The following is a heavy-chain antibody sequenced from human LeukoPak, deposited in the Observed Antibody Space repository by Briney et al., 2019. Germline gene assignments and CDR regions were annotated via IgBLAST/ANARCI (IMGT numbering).Heavy chain of an antibody. CDR2: INWNSNII. J-gene: IGHJ2*01. Sequence: GGSLRLSCAASGFTFDDYAMDWVRHAPGKGLEWVSGINWNSNIIDYADSVKGRFTISRDNAKNSLYLQMNSLRAEDMALYYCVKEARRYCSGGYCYRYFDLWGRGTLVTVSS. CDR3: VKEARRYCSGGYCYRYFDL. CDR1: GFTFDDYA. V-gene: IGHV3-9*03. D-gene: IGHD2-15*01.